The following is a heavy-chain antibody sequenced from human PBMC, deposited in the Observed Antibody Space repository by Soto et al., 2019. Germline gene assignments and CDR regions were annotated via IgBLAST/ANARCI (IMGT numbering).Heavy chain of an antibody. CDR1: GGSISSSSYY. J-gene: IGHJ6*03. CDR2: IYYSGST. V-gene: IGHV4-39*01. Sequence: QLQLQESGPGLVKPSETLSLTCTVSGGSISSSSYYWGWIRQPPGKGLEWIGSIYYSGSTYYNPSLKSRVTISVDTSKNQFSLKLSSVTAADTAVYYCASLRGYSYGLGYYYYMDVWGKGTTVTVSS. CDR3: ASLRGYSYGLGYYYYMDV. D-gene: IGHD5-18*01.